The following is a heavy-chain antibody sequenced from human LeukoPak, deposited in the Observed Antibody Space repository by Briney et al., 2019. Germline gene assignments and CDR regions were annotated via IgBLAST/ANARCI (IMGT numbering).Heavy chain of an antibody. CDR3: ARTDRTDAFDI. CDR2: ISSNGGST. J-gene: IGHJ3*02. V-gene: IGHV3-64*01. Sequence: PGGSLRLSCAASGFTFSSYAMHWVRQAPGKGLEYVSTISSNGGSTYYANSVKGRFTISRDNSKNTLYLQMGSLRAEDMAVYYCARTDRTDAFDIWGQGTMVTVSS. CDR1: GFTFSSYA.